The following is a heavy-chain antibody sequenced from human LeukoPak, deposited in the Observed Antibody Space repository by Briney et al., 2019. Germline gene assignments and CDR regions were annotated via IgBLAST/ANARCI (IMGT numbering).Heavy chain of an antibody. V-gene: IGHV4-59*01. CDR1: GGSISSYY. D-gene: IGHD3-22*01. J-gene: IGHJ4*02. CDR2: IYYSGST. Sequence: LETLSLTCTVSGGSISSYYWSWIRQPPGKGLEWIGYIYYSGSTNYNPSLKSRVTISVDTSKNQFSLKLSSVTAADTAVYYCARHSYYYDSSGYVTRYYFDYWGQGTLVTVSS. CDR3: ARHSYYYDSSGYVTRYYFDY.